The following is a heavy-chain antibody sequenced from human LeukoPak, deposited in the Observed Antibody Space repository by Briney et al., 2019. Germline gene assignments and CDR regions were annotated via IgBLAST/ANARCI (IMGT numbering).Heavy chain of an antibody. CDR3: ARESSSSWTRMFDY. CDR2: IYYRGST. D-gene: IGHD6-13*01. V-gene: IGHV4-59*01. Sequence: SETLSLTCTVSGGSISSYYWSWIRQPPGKGLEWIGYIYYRGSTNYNPSLKSRVTISVGTSKNQFSLKLSSVTAADTAVYYCARESSSSWTRMFDYWGQGTLVTVSS. CDR1: GGSISSYY. J-gene: IGHJ4*02.